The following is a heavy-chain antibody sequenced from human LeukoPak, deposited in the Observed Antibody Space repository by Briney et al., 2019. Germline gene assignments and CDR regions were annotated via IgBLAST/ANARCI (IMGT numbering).Heavy chain of an antibody. J-gene: IGHJ5*02. CDR2: ISYDGSNK. D-gene: IGHD4-11*01. Sequence: GGSLRLSCAASGFIFSSYIIHWVRQAPGKGLEWVAVISYDGSNKYYADSVKGRFTTSRDNSKNTLYLQMNSLRAEVTAVYYCARQTVTMWTNWFDPWGQGTLVTVSS. CDR3: ARQTVTMWTNWFDP. CDR1: GFIFSSYI. V-gene: IGHV3-30*04.